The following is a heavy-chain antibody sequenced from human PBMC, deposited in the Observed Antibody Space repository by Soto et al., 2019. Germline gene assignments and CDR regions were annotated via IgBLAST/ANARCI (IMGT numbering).Heavy chain of an antibody. J-gene: IGHJ4*02. CDR1: GGSISSSSYY. D-gene: IGHD1-26*01. CDR3: ARHPYFAEPYYFDF. CDR2: IYYSGST. Sequence: QLQLQESGPGLVKPSETLSLTCTVSGGSISSSSYYWGWIRQPPGKGLEWIGSIYYSGSTYYNPSLKSRVTISVDTSKNQFSLKLSSVTAADTAVYYCARHPYFAEPYYFDFWGQGTLVTVSS. V-gene: IGHV4-39*01.